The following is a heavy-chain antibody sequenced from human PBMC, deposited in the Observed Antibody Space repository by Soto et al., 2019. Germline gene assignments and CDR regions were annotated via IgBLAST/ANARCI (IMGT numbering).Heavy chain of an antibody. V-gene: IGHV3-23*01. CDR2: ISGSGGST. CDR3: AKEMSQLWFGDFRYYFDY. J-gene: IGHJ4*02. Sequence: GGSLRLSCAASGFTFSSYAMSWVRQAPGKGLEWVSAISGSGGSTYYADSVKGRFTISRDNSKNTLYLQMNSLRAEDTAVYYCAKEMSQLWFGDFRYYFDYWGQGTLVTGSS. CDR1: GFTFSSYA. D-gene: IGHD3-10*01.